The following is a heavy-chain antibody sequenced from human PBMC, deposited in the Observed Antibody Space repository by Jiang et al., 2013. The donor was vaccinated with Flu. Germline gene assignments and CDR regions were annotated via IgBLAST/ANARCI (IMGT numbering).Heavy chain of an antibody. D-gene: IGHD5-18*01. J-gene: IGHJ6*02. Sequence: GAEVKKPGASVKVSCKASGYTFTSYYMHWVRQAPGQGLEWMGIINPSGGSTSYAQKFQGRVTMTRDTSTSTVYMELSSLRSEDTAVYYCARDGITAMAPYYYYYYGMDVWGQGTTVTVS. V-gene: IGHV1-46*03. CDR3: ARDGITAMAPYYYYYYGMDV. CDR1: GYTFTSYY. CDR2: INPSGGST.